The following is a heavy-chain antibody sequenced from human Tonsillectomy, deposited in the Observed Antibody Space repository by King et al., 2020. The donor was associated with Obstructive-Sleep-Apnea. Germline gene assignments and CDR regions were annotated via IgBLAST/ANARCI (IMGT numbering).Heavy chain of an antibody. CDR2: IRNKARSYTT. CDR3: VRVWRGYYFDS. V-gene: IGHV3-72*01. J-gene: IGHJ4*02. Sequence: DVQLVESGGGLVQPGGSLRLSCEASGFTFSDHHMDWARQTPGKGLEWVGRIRNKARSYTTEYAASVKGRFIISRDDSQNSLYLQLNSLKIEDTAAYYCVRVWRGYYFDSWGQGTLVTVSS. CDR1: GFTFSDHH. D-gene: IGHD6-13*01.